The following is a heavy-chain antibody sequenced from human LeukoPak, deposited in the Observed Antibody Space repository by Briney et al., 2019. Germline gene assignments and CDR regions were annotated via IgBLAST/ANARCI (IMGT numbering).Heavy chain of an antibody. CDR3: AKGVPLRYFDWPQEFAY. CDR2: ISGSGGST. V-gene: IGHV3-23*01. D-gene: IGHD3-9*01. Sequence: GGSLRLSCAASGFTFSSYGMSWVRQAPGKGLEWVSAISGSGGSTYYADSVKGRFTISRDNSKNTLYLQMNSLRAEDTAVYYCAKGVPLRYFDWPQEFAYWGQGTLVTVSS. CDR1: GFTFSSYG. J-gene: IGHJ4*02.